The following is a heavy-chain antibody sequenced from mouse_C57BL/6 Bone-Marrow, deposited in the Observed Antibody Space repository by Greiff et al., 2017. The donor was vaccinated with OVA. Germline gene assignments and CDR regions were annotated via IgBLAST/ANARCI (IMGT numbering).Heavy chain of an antibody. V-gene: IGHV1-64*01. CDR1: GYTFTSYW. J-gene: IGHJ4*01. CDR3: ANAIYYDYDSSMDY. Sequence: QVQLQQPGAELVKPGASVKLSCKASGYTFTSYWMHWVKQRPGQGLEWIGMIHPNSGSTNYNEKFKSKATLTVDKSSSTAYMQLSSLTSEDSAVYYCANAIYYDYDSSMDYWGQGTSVTVSS. CDR2: IHPNSGST. D-gene: IGHD2-4*01.